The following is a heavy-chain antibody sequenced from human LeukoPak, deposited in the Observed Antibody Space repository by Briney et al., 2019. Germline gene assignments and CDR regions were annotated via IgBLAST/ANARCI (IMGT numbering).Heavy chain of an antibody. Sequence: PSETLSLTCTVSRGSISNYYWSWIRQPAGKGLEWIGRIYTSGTADYNPSLKSRVTMSVDTSKNQFSLRLRSVTAADTAVYYCVGEYQVTYYYYYYMDVWGKGTAVTVSS. CDR1: RGSISNYY. CDR2: IYTSGTA. D-gene: IGHD2-2*01. V-gene: IGHV4-4*07. J-gene: IGHJ6*03. CDR3: VGEYQVTYYYYYYMDV.